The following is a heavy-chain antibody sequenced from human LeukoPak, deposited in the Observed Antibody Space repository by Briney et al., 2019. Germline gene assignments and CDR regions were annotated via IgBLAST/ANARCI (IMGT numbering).Heavy chain of an antibody. Sequence: GGSLRLSCAASGFTFSNFAMSWVRQAPGKGLEWVSSISSNSRYTYYADSVKGRFTISRDNAKSSLYLQMNSLRADDTAVYYCARVAEAAAFDYWGQGTLVTVSS. D-gene: IGHD6-13*01. CDR3: ARVAEAAAFDY. CDR2: ISSNSRYT. CDR1: GFTFSNFA. J-gene: IGHJ4*02. V-gene: IGHV3-21*01.